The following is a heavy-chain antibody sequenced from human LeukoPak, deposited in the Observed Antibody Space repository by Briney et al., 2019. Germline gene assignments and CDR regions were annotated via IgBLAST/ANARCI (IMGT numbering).Heavy chain of an antibody. CDR2: IYTSGST. D-gene: IGHD3-3*01. J-gene: IGHJ6*03. Sequence: PSETLSLTCTVSGGSISSSSYYWSWIRQPAGKGLEWIGRIYTSGSTNYNPSLKSRVTISVDTSKNQFSLKLSSVTAADTAVYYCATQYYDFWSGYPLSYYYYYMDVWGKGTTVTVSS. V-gene: IGHV4-61*02. CDR3: ATQYYDFWSGYPLSYYYYYMDV. CDR1: GGSISSSSYY.